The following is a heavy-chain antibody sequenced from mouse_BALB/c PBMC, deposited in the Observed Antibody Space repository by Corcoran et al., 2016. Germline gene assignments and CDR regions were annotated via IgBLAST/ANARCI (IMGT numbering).Heavy chain of an antibody. CDR2: IFPGSGNT. V-gene: IGHV1-66*01. D-gene: IGHD2-2*01. Sequence: QVQLQQSGSELVKPGASVKISCKASGYSFTSYYIQWVKQRPGQGLEWIGWIFPGSGNTKYNEKFKGKATLTADTSSSTAYMQLSSLTSEDSAVYFCARDGYDYYAMDYWGQGTSVTVSS. CDR3: ARDGYDYYAMDY. CDR1: GYSFTSYY. J-gene: IGHJ4*01.